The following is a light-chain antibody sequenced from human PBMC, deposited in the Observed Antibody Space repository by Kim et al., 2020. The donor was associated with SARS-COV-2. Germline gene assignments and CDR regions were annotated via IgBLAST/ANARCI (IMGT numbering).Light chain of an antibody. Sequence: DIQMTQSPSTLSASVGDRVTITCRASQSISSWLAWYQQKPGKAPKLLIYKASSLESGVPSRFSGSGSGTEFTLTISSLQPDDFAIYYCQQYNSSPWTFGQGTKVDIK. CDR2: KAS. J-gene: IGKJ1*01. CDR3: QQYNSSPWT. V-gene: IGKV1-5*03. CDR1: QSISSW.